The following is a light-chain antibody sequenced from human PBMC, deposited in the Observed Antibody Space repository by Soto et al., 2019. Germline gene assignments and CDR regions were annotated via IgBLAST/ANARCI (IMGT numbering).Light chain of an antibody. Sequence: DIQMTQSPSSLSASVGDRVTITCQASQDITNYLNWYQQKPGRAPRLLIYEASNLETGVPSRFNGSGSGTDFTFTITSLQPGDIATYYCQHYQTLPLTFGGGTKVDIK. CDR2: EAS. CDR1: QDITNY. V-gene: IGKV1-33*01. J-gene: IGKJ4*01. CDR3: QHYQTLPLT.